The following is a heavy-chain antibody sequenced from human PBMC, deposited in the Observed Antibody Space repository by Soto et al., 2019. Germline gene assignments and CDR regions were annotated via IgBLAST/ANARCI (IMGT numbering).Heavy chain of an antibody. Sequence: QVQLQESGPGLVKPSQTLSLTCTVSGGSISSGGYYWSWIRQHPGKGLEWIGYIYYSGSTYYNPSLKSRVTISVDTSKNQFSLKLSSVTAADTAVYYCASIPLGYCSSTSCYGVFYFDYWGQGTLVTVSS. V-gene: IGHV4-31*03. CDR2: IYYSGST. D-gene: IGHD2-2*01. J-gene: IGHJ4*02. CDR3: ASIPLGYCSSTSCYGVFYFDY. CDR1: GGSISSGGYY.